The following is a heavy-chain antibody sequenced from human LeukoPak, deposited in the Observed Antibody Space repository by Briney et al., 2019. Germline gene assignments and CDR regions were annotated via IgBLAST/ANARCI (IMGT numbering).Heavy chain of an antibody. V-gene: IGHV3-7*01. CDR2: IKQDGSEK. Sequence: GGSLRLSCAASGVTFSSYWMSWVRQPAGKGLGWVANIKQDGSEKYYVDSVKGRFIISRDNAKNSLYLQMNSLRAEDTAVYYCARDEYYGSGSYWNWFDPWGQGTLVTVSS. CDR1: GVTFSSYW. CDR3: ARDEYYGSGSYWNWFDP. D-gene: IGHD3-10*01. J-gene: IGHJ5*02.